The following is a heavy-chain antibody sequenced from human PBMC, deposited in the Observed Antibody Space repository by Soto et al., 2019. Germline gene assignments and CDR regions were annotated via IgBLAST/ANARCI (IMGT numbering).Heavy chain of an antibody. CDR3: AKEPQEVVATMPEY. V-gene: IGHV3-64*04. CDR2: ISSNGGST. Sequence: GGSLRLSCSASVFTFSSYAMHLVRQAPGKGLEYVSAISSNGGSTYYADSVKGRFTISRDNSKNTLYLQMNSLRAEDTAVYYCAKEPQEVVATMPEYWGQGTMVTVSS. J-gene: IGHJ4*02. D-gene: IGHD5-12*01. CDR1: VFTFSSYA.